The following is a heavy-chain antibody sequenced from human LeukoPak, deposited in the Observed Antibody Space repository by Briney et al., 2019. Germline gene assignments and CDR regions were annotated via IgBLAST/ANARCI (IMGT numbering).Heavy chain of an antibody. D-gene: IGHD1-26*01. CDR2: INPNSGGT. V-gene: IGHV1-2*02. CDR1: GYTFTGYY. J-gene: IGHJ4*02. Sequence: GASVKVSCKASGYTFTGYYMHWVRQAPGQGLEWMGWINPNSGGTHYAQKFQGRVTMTRDTSISTAYMELSRLRSDDTAVYYCARDQSWELLAIDYWGQGTLVTVSS. CDR3: ARDQSWELLAIDY.